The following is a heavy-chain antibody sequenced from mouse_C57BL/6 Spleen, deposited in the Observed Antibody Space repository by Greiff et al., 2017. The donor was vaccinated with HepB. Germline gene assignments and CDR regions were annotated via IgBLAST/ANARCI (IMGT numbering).Heavy chain of an antibody. V-gene: IGHV3-1*01. CDR2: ISYSGST. Sequence: EVKLMESGPGMVKPSQSLSLTCTVTGYSITSGYDWHWIRHFPGNKLEWMGYISYSGSTNYNPSLKSRISITHDTSKNHFFLKLNSVTTEDTATYYCARGGSSYPWFAYWGQGTLVTVSA. D-gene: IGHD1-1*01. CDR1: GYSITSGYD. CDR3: ARGGSSYPWFAY. J-gene: IGHJ3*01.